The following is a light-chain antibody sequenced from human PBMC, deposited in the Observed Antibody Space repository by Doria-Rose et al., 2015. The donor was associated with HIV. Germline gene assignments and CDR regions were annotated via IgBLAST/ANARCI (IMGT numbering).Light chain of an antibody. V-gene: IGKV3-20*01. Sequence: TQSPGTLSLSQGERATLSCRASQSFSSTYLAWYQQKPGQAPSLLIYDGSTRATGIPDRFSASGSGTDFTLTTNRLEPEDFALYYCHQYGTSWTFGQGTKVEI. J-gene: IGKJ1*01. CDR1: QSFSSTY. CDR2: DGS. CDR3: HQYGTSWT.